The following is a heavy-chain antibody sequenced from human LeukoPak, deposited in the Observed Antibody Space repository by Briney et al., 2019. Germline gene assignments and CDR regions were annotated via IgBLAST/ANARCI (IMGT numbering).Heavy chain of an antibody. CDR1: GFTFSAYA. CDR2: ISSNGGST. J-gene: IGHJ4*02. D-gene: IGHD6-19*01. CDR3: ASYDKMYSSGWYYFDY. V-gene: IGHV3-64*01. Sequence: GGSLRLSCAASGFTFSAYAMHWVRQAPGKGLEDVSAISSNGGSTYYANSVKGRFTISRDNSKNTLYLQMGSLRGEDMAVYYCASYDKMYSSGWYYFDYWGQGTLVTVSS.